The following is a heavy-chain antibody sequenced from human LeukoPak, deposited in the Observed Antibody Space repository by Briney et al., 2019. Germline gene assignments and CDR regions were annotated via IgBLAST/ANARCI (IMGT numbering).Heavy chain of an antibody. V-gene: IGHV6-1*01. CDR1: GDSVSSNSAA. Sequence: SQTLSLTCAISGDSVSSNSAAWNWIRQSPSRGLEWLGRTYYRSKWYSDYAVSVKSRITINPDTSKNQFSLQLNSVTPEDTAVYYCARGQSVAATTGYWFDPWGQGTLVTVSS. D-gene: IGHD2-15*01. J-gene: IGHJ5*02. CDR3: ARGQSVAATTGYWFDP. CDR2: TYYRSKWYS.